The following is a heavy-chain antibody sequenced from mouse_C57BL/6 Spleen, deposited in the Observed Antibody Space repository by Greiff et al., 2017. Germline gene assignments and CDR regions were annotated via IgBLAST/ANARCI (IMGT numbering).Heavy chain of an antibody. CDR3: ARGYDYDGDYYAMDY. D-gene: IGHD2-4*01. J-gene: IGHJ4*01. V-gene: IGHV1-55*01. CDR2: IYPGSGST. Sequence: QVHVKQPGAELVKPGASVKMSCKASGYTFTSYWITWVKQRPGQGLEWIGDIYPGSGSTNYNEKFKSKATLTVDTSSSTAYMQLSSLTSEDSAVYYCARGYDYDGDYYAMDYWGQGTSVTVSS. CDR1: GYTFTSYW.